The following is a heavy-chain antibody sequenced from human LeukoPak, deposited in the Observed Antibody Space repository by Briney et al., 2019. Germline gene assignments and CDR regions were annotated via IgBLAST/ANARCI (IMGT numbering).Heavy chain of an antibody. CDR2: ISSSSSYI. CDR3: ARVIEAAGLFDY. D-gene: IGHD6-13*01. J-gene: IGHJ4*02. Sequence: GGSLRLSCAASGFTFSDYYMSWIRQAPGKGLEWVSSISSSSSYIYYADSVKGRFTISRDNAKNSLYLQMNSLRAEDTAVYYCARVIEAAGLFDYWGQGTLVTVSS. V-gene: IGHV3-11*06. CDR1: GFTFSDYY.